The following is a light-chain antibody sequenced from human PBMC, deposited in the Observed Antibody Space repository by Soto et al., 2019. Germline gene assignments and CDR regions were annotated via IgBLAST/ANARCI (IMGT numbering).Light chain of an antibody. V-gene: IGKV1-5*03. J-gene: IGKJ2*01. CDR3: QQYNSYSST. Sequence: DIQMTQSPSTLSASLGDRVTITCRASQSISSWLAWYQQKPGKAPKLLIYKASSLESGVPSRFIGSGSGTEFTLTISSLQPDDFATYYCQQYNSYSSTFGHGTKLEIK. CDR1: QSISSW. CDR2: KAS.